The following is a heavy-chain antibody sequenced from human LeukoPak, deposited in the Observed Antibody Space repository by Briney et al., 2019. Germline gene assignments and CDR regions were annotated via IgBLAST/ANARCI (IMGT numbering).Heavy chain of an antibody. CDR1: GFSFSLYA. V-gene: IGHV3-23*01. D-gene: IGHD6-19*01. J-gene: IGHJ4*02. Sequence: GGSLTLSCAASGFSFSLYAMNWVRQAPGKGLEWVSTIIETGASPYYADSVWGRFTVSRDSSKNMFYLQMNSLRAEDTAICYCARRGAGSGGLDYWGQGTLVTVSS. CDR3: ARRGAGSGGLDY. CDR2: IIETGASP.